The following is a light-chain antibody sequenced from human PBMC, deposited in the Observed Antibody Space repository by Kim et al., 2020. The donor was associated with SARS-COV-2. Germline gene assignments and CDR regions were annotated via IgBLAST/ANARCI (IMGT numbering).Light chain of an antibody. CDR1: QSISTS. V-gene: IGKV1-39*01. CDR3: QQSNITSLT. Sequence: IQMTQSPSSLSANVGDRVTISCRASQSISTSLNWYQQKAGKAPKLLIYDTSTLQSGVPSRFSGSGSGTDFTLTISGLQPEDFGSYYCQQSNITSLTFGGGTKVDIK. J-gene: IGKJ4*01. CDR2: DTS.